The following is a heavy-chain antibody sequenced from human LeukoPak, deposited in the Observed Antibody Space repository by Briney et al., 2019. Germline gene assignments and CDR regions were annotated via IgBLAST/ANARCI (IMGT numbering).Heavy chain of an antibody. CDR1: GYTFTGYY. Sequence: GASVKASCKASGYTFTGYYMHWVRQAPGQGLEWMGRINPNSGGTNYAQKFQGRVTMTRDTSISTAYMELSRLRSDDTAVYYCARPPLWYYYMDVWGKGTTVTVSS. CDR3: ARPPLWYYYMDV. V-gene: IGHV1-2*06. D-gene: IGHD2-21*01. CDR2: INPNSGGT. J-gene: IGHJ6*03.